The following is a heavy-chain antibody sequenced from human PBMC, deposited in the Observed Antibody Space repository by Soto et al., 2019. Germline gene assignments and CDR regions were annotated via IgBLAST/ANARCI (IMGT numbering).Heavy chain of an antibody. D-gene: IGHD4-17*01. CDR1: GGSISSGGYY. CDR2: IYYSGST. CDR3: ARGTDYGDSTDAFDI. V-gene: IGHV4-31*03. Sequence: SETLSLTCTVSGGSISSGGYYWSWIRQHPGKGLEWIGYIYYSGSTYYNPSLKSRVTISVDTSKNQFSLKLSSVTAADTAVYYCARGTDYGDSTDAFDIWGQGTMVTVSS. J-gene: IGHJ3*02.